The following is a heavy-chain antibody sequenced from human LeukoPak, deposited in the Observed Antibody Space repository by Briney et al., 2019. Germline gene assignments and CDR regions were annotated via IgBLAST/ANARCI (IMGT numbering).Heavy chain of an antibody. V-gene: IGHV3-66*02. D-gene: IGHD5-18*01. CDR3: ARVSYSYGSTGYYYYYMDV. J-gene: IGHJ6*03. CDR1: GFTFSSYW. CDR2: IHSGGST. Sequence: GGSLRLSCAASGFTFSSYWMSWVRQAPGKGLEWVSVIHSGGSTYYADSVQGRFTISRDNSKNTLYLEMNSLRTEDTAVYYCARVSYSYGSTGYYYYYMDVWGKGTAITVSS.